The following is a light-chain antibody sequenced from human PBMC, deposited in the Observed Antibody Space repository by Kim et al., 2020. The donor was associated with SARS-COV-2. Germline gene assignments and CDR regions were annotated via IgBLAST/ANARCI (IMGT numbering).Light chain of an antibody. CDR1: QTIANN. V-gene: IGKV3D-15*01. Sequence: SPGERATPPCRARQTIANNLAWYQQKPGQAPRLLIYGASIRATGVPARFVGSGSGTGFTLTISGLQSEDFAVYYCQQYHNWPPLTFGGGTKVDIK. CDR2: GAS. J-gene: IGKJ4*01. CDR3: QQYHNWPPLT.